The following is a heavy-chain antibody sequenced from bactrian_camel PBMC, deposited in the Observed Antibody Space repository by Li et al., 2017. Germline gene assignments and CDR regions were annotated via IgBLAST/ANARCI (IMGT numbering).Heavy chain of an antibody. D-gene: IGHD1*01. V-gene: IGHV3S53*01. CDR3: AADASNYQENY. Sequence: VQLVESGGGSVQSGGSLRLSCAASENTDRCLGWYRQAPGSESEELVSSISSDGSTWYADSVKGRFTISRDNAKNTLNLLMNDLKPEDTAIYYCAADASNYQENYRGQGTQVTVS. CDR1: ENTDRC. J-gene: IGHJ4*01. CDR2: ISSDGST.